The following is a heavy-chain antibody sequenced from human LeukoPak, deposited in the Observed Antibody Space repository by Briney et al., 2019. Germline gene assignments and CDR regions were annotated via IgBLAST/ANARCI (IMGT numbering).Heavy chain of an antibody. Sequence: SETLSLTCAVYGGSFSGYYWSWIRQPPGKGLEWIGEINHSGSTNYNPSLKSRVTISADTSKNQFSLKLSSVTAADTAVYYCARECSGGSCYSDYWGQGTLVTVSP. V-gene: IGHV4-34*01. CDR2: INHSGST. CDR3: ARECSGGSCYSDY. CDR1: GGSFSGYY. J-gene: IGHJ4*02. D-gene: IGHD2-15*01.